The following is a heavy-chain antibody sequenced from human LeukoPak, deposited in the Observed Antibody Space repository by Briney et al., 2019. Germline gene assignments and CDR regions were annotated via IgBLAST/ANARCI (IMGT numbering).Heavy chain of an antibody. CDR3: AKDIATGNRLYYFDY. CDR1: GFTFDDYA. J-gene: IGHJ4*02. CDR2: ISWNSGSI. D-gene: IGHD1-14*01. V-gene: IGHV3-9*01. Sequence: PGGSLRLSCAAAGFTFDDYAMRWVRQAPGKGLEWVSGISWNSGSIGYADSVKGRFTISRDNAKNSLYLQMNSLRAEDTALYYCAKDIATGNRLYYFDYWGQGTLVTVSS.